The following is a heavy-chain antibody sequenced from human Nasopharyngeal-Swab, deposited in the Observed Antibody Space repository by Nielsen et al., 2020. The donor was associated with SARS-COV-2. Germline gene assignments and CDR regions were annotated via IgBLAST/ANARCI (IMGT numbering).Heavy chain of an antibody. CDR2: ISYDGSNK. CDR3: ASGSPINVVPAARHPRQFDY. CDR1: GFTFSSYA. J-gene: IGHJ4*02. Sequence: GASLKISCAASGFTFSSYAMHWVRQAPGKGLEWVAVISYDGSNKYYADSVKGRFTISRDSSKNTLYLQMNSLRAEDTAVYYCASGSPINVVPAARHPRQFDYWGQGTLVTVSS. D-gene: IGHD2-2*01. V-gene: IGHV3-30-3*01.